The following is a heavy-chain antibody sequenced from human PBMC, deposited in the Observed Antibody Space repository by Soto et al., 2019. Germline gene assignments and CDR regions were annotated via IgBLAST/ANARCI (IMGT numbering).Heavy chain of an antibody. CDR1: GGSISSSSYY. Sequence: QLQLQESGPGLVKPSETLSLTCTVSGGSISSSSYYWGWIRQPPGKGLEWIGSIYYRGSTYYHPSPKSRLTITVNTSKNPFSLKASSGTAAGTAVYYCGRHGGGLLWYYYGMDVWGQGTTVTVSS. CDR3: GRHGGGLLWYYYGMDV. CDR2: IYYRGST. J-gene: IGHJ6*02. D-gene: IGHD3-10*01. V-gene: IGHV4-39*01.